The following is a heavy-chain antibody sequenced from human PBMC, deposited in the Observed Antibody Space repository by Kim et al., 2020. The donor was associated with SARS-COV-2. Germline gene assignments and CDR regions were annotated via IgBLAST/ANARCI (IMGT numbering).Heavy chain of an antibody. CDR1: GGSIIPYY. CDR2: VHYTGST. D-gene: IGHD3-22*01. V-gene: IGHV4-59*01. CDR3: ARDRSYESRGFYALAEHFFDH. Sequence: SETLSLTCTVSGGSIIPYYWSWMRLPPGKGLEWIGYVHYTGSTNYNPSLKSRVTMSVDTSKNQFSLMMTSVTAADTAVYYCARDRSYESRGFYALAEHFFDHWGQGALVTVSS. J-gene: IGHJ4*02.